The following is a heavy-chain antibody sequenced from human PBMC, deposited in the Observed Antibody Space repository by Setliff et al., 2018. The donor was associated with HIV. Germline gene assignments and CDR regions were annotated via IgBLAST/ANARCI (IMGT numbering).Heavy chain of an antibody. J-gene: IGHJ6*03. CDR2: ITPISGTA. Sequence: SVKVSCKASGYTFTSYGISWVRQAPGQGLEWMGGITPISGTANYAQKFQGRVTIAADEFTSTAYMELSSLRSEDTAVYYCVRGGQYYRSTYYYYYMDVWGKGTTVTVSS. CDR1: GYTFTSYG. V-gene: IGHV1-69*13. CDR3: VRGGQYYRSTYYYYYMDV. D-gene: IGHD3-16*02.